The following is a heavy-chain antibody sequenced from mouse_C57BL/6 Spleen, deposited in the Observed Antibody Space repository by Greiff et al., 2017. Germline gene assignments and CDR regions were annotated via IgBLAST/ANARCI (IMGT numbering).Heavy chain of an antibody. CDR2: INPNNGGT. Sequence: VQLQQSGPELVKPGASVKIPCKASVYTFTDYNMDWVKQSHGKSLEWIGDINPNNGGTIYNQKFKGKATLTVDKSSSTAYMELRSLTSEDTAVYYCARAYSNYEGFAYWGQGTLVTVSA. J-gene: IGHJ3*01. D-gene: IGHD2-5*01. V-gene: IGHV1-18*01. CDR1: VYTFTDYN. CDR3: ARAYSNYEGFAY.